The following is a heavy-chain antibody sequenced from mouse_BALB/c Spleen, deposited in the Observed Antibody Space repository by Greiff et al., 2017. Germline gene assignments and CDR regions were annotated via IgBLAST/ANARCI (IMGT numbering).Heavy chain of an antibody. D-gene: IGHD1-2*01. CDR1: GYSFTSYW. CDR2: IAPSDSET. Sequence: QVQLQQSGPQLVRPGASVKISCKASGYSFTSYWLHWVKQRPGQGLEWIGMIAPSDSETRLNQKFKDKATLTVDKSSSTAYMQLSSPTSEDSAVYDYARRRTAGAIDYWGQGTSVTVSS. J-gene: IGHJ4*01. V-gene: IGHV1S126*01. CDR3: ARRRTAGAIDY.